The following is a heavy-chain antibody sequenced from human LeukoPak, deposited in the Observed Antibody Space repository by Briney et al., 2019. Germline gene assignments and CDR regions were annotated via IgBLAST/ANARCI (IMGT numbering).Heavy chain of an antibody. D-gene: IGHD4-17*01. Sequence: GGSLRLSCAASGFTFSSYWMSWVRQAPGKGLECVANIKQDGSEKYYVDSVKGRFTISRDNANNSLYLQMDSLRAEDTAVYYCANRDDLPTVTAPAHRGYWGQGTLVTVSS. CDR1: GFTFSSYW. J-gene: IGHJ4*02. CDR3: ANRDDLPTVTAPAHRGY. CDR2: IKQDGSEK. V-gene: IGHV3-7*03.